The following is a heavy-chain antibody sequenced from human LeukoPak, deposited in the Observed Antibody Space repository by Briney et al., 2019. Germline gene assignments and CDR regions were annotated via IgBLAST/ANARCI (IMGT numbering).Heavy chain of an antibody. D-gene: IGHD6-13*01. CDR1: GGSFSGYY. V-gene: IGHV4-34*01. J-gene: IGHJ5*02. CDR3: ARTYSSNWYEGNWFDP. Sequence: SETLSLTCAVYGGSFSGYYWSWIRQPPGKGLEWIGEINYSGSTNYNASLKSRVTISVDTPKNQCSLKLSSVTAADTAVYYWARTYSSNWYEGNWFDPWGQGTLVTVSS. CDR2: INYSGST.